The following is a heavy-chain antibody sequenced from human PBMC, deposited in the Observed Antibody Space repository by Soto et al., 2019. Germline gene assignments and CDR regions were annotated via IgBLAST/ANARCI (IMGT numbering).Heavy chain of an antibody. V-gene: IGHV4-39*01. Sequence: PSDTLSLTCTVSGGSISISSYYWGWILHPPGKGLEWIGSIYYSGSTYYNPSLKSRVTISVDTSKNQFPLKLSSVTAADTAVYYCARVYSGYDEDYWGQGTLVTVSS. CDR3: ARVYSGYDEDY. CDR2: IYYSGST. CDR1: GGSISISSYY. D-gene: IGHD5-12*01. J-gene: IGHJ4*02.